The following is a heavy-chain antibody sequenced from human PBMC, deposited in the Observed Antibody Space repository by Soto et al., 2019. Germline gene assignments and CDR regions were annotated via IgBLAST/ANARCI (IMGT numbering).Heavy chain of an antibody. J-gene: IGHJ6*03. V-gene: IGHV1-58*01. D-gene: IGHD6-19*01. CDR1: GFTFTSSA. CDR2: IVVGSGNT. CDR3: AALGYSSGWTLPGAYYYYYYMDV. Sequence: SVKVSCKASGFTFTSSAVQWVRQARGQRLEWIGWIVVGSGNTNYAQKFQERVTITRDMSTSTAYMELSSLRSEDTAVYYCAALGYSSGWTLPGAYYYYYYMDVWGKGTTVTVSS.